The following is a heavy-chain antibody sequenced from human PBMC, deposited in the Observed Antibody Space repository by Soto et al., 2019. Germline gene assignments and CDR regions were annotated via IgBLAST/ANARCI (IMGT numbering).Heavy chain of an antibody. V-gene: IGHV4-39*01. D-gene: IGHD2-21*01. CDR3: ARQGPEPPISIVAATFDY. CDR1: GGSISSSSYY. Sequence: QLQLQESGPGLVKPSETLSLTCTVSGGSISSSSYYWGWIRQPPGKGLEWIGSIYYSGSTYYNPSLKSRVTLSVDTSKNQFSLKLSSVTAADTAVYYCARQGPEPPISIVAATFDYWGRVTMVAVSS. J-gene: IGHJ4*02. CDR2: IYYSGST.